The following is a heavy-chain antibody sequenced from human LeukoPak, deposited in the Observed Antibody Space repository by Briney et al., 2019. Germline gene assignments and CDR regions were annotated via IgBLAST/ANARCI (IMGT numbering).Heavy chain of an antibody. Sequence: SETLSLTCTVSGGSISSYYWSWIRQPPGKGLEWIGYIYYSGSTNYNPSLKSRVTISVDTSKNQFSLKLSSVTAADTAVYYCARVYSGSYYGRDYYYGMDVWGQGTTVTVSS. CDR1: GGSISSYY. CDR3: ARVYSGSYYGRDYYYGMDV. V-gene: IGHV4-59*01. D-gene: IGHD1-26*01. J-gene: IGHJ6*02. CDR2: IYYSGST.